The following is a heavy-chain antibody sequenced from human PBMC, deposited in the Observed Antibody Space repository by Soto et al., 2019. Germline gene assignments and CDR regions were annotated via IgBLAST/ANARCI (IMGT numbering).Heavy chain of an antibody. CDR1: GGSVSSTYW. Sequence: PSETLSLTCAVSGGSVSSTYWWSWVRQPPGKGLEWIGEIYHSGSANYNPSLKSRVTISIDNSKNQLSLNLNSVTAADTAVYYCARYNAASGTYYFDYWGQGTLVTVSS. CDR3: ARYNAASGTYYFDY. J-gene: IGHJ4*02. D-gene: IGHD6-13*01. V-gene: IGHV4-4*02. CDR2: IYHSGSA.